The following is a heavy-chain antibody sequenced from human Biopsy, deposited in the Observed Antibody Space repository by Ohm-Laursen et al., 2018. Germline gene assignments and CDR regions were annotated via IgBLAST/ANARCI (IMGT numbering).Heavy chain of an antibody. D-gene: IGHD3-22*01. V-gene: IGHV4-59*08. CDR1: GGSISSYY. CDR3: AAYYYDSSGYFYAFHY. CDR2: VSYSGNT. J-gene: IGHJ4*02. Sequence: TLSLTCSVSGGSISSYYWNWIRQPPGKGLEWIGYVSYSGNTKYNPSLKSRVIISADTSKNQFSLKLSSVTAADTAMYYCAAYYYDSSGYFYAFHYWGQGTLVTVSS.